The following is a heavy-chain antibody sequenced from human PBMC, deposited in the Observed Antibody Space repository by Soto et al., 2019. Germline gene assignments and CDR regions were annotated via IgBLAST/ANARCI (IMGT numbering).Heavy chain of an antibody. CDR3: ARRIAAVEYFDY. J-gene: IGHJ4*02. V-gene: IGHV5-51*01. D-gene: IGHD6-13*01. Sequence: MPGKGLEWMGIIYPDDSDTRYSPSFQGQVTISVDKSISTAYLQWNSLKASDTAMYYCARRIAAVEYFDYWAQGTLVTVSS. CDR2: IYPDDSDT.